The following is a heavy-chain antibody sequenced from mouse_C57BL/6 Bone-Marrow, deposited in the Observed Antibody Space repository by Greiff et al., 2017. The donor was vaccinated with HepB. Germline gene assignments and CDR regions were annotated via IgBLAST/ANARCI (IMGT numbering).Heavy chain of an antibody. CDR3: ARPGTDDWYFDV. CDR2: ISSGSSTI. V-gene: IGHV5-17*01. Sequence: EVKLMESGGGLVKPGGSLKLSCAASGFTFSDYGMHWVRQAPEKGLEWVAYISSGSSTIYYADTVKGRFTISRDNAKNTLFLQMTSLRSEDTAMYYCARPGTDDWYFDVWGTGTTVTVSS. J-gene: IGHJ1*03. D-gene: IGHD4-1*01. CDR1: GFTFSDYG.